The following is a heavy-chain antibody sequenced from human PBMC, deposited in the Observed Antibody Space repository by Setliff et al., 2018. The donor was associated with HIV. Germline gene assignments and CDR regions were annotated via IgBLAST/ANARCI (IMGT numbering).Heavy chain of an antibody. CDR3: ARNDDYGGKSHDC. J-gene: IGHJ4*02. CDR1: GDSITSGTYY. CDR2: ISTNGGT. D-gene: IGHD4-17*01. V-gene: IGHV4-61*02. Sequence: SETLSLTCTVSGDSITSGTYYWSWIRQPAGKGLEWIGRISTNGGTNYNPSLKSRVTISVDTSKSQFSLKLTSVTAADTAVYYCARNDDYGGKSHDCWGQGTLVTVSS.